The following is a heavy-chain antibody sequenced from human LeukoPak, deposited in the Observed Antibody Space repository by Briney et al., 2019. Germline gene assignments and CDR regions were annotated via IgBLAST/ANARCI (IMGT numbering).Heavy chain of an antibody. CDR3: ARGVTGVVYSSSWHSWFDP. Sequence: ASVKVSCKASGYTFTGYYMHWVRQAPGQGLEWMGIINPSGGSTSYAQKFQGRVTMTRDTSTSTVYMELSSLRSEDTAVYYCARGVTGVVYSSSWHSWFDPWGQGTLVTVSS. CDR1: GYTFTGYY. J-gene: IGHJ5*02. D-gene: IGHD6-13*01. V-gene: IGHV1-46*01. CDR2: INPSGGST.